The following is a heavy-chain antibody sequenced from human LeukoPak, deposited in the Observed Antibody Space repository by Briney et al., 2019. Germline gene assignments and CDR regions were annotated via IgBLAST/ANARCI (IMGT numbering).Heavy chain of an antibody. CDR3: ARDQTYYYDSSGYGMDV. V-gene: IGHV3-30-3*01. Sequence: GRSLRLSYAASGFTFSSYAMHWVRQAPGKGLEWVAVISYDGSNKYYADSVKGRFTISRDNSKNTLYLQMNSLRAEDTAVYYCARDQTYYYDSSGYGMDVWGQGTTVTVSS. CDR1: GFTFSSYA. CDR2: ISYDGSNK. D-gene: IGHD3-22*01. J-gene: IGHJ6*02.